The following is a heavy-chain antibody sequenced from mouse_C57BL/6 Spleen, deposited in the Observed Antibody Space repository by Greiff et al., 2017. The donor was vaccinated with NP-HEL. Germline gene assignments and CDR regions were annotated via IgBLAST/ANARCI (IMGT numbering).Heavy chain of an antibody. Sequence: QVQLKQSGPELVKPGASVKISCKASGYAFSSSWMNWVKQRPGKGLEWIGRIYPGDGDTNYNGKFKGKATLTADKSSSTAYMQLSSLTSEDSAVYFCARFADYDAMDYWGQGTSGTVSS. J-gene: IGHJ4*01. CDR1: GYAFSSSW. CDR3: ARFADYDAMDY. CDR2: IYPGDGDT. V-gene: IGHV1-82*01.